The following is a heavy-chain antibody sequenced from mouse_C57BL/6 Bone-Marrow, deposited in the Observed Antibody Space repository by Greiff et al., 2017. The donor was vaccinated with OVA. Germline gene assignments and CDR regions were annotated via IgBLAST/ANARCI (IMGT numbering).Heavy chain of an antibody. CDR3: ARGGYPWFAY. Sequence: VHVKQSGPCLAKPSQTLSLTCSVTGYSITSDYWNWIRQFPGNKLEYMGYISYSGSTYYNPSLKSRISITRDTSKNQYYLQLNSVTTEDTATYYCARGGYPWFAYWGQGTLVTVSA. CDR2: ISYSGST. CDR1: GYSITSDY. D-gene: IGHD1-1*02. V-gene: IGHV3-8*01. J-gene: IGHJ3*01.